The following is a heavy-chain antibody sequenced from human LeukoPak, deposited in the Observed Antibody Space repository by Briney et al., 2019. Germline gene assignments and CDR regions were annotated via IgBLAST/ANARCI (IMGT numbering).Heavy chain of an antibody. CDR3: AKDKPFGDCADD. J-gene: IGHJ4*02. CDR2: IKEDGSVK. V-gene: IGHV3-7*01. Sequence: GGSLRLSCAASGITFSRYWMNWVRQAPGKGLEWVANIKEDGSVKNYVDSERGRFTVSRDNAKNSLYLQMNSLRVEDTAVYYCAKDKPFGDCADDWGQGTLVTVSS. D-gene: IGHD2-21*02. CDR1: GITFSRYW.